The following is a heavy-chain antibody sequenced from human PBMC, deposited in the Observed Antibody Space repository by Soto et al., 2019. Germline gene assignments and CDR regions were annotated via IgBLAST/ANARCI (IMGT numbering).Heavy chain of an antibody. D-gene: IGHD2-21*02. Sequence: GASVKVSCKASGYTFTGYYMHWVRQAPGQGLEWMGWINPNSGGTNYAQKFQGRVTMTNDTSISTAYMELSRLGSDDTAVYYCARGDFDTTANFYAGWFDPWGQGTLVTVSS. CDR1: GYTFTGYY. CDR2: INPNSGGT. J-gene: IGHJ5*02. V-gene: IGHV1-2*02. CDR3: ARGDFDTTANFYAGWFDP.